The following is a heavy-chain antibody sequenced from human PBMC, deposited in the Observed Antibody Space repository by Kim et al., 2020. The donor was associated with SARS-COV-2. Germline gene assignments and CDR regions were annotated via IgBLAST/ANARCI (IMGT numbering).Heavy chain of an antibody. CDR1: GFTFDDYA. J-gene: IGHJ1*01. CDR3: ARDSGCSDGPCYPHLHH. D-gene: IGHD2-15*01. V-gene: IGHV3-43*02. Sequence: GGSLRLSCAASGFTFDDYAMHWVRQAPGKGLEGVYFISGDGDSTYYADSVKGRFTVSRNNSKNSLYLQMSSLRPEDTAVYFCARDSGCSDGPCYPHLHHWGRGTLVIVSS. CDR2: ISGDGDST.